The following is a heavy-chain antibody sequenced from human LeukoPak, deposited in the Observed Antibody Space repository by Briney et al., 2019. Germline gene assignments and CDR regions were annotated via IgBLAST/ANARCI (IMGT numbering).Heavy chain of an antibody. CDR3: ASRSNYVRWFDP. D-gene: IGHD4-11*01. CDR2: ISSSGSTI. CDR1: GFTFSSYE. V-gene: IGHV3-48*03. J-gene: IGHJ5*02. Sequence: GGSLRLSCAASGFTFSSYEMNWVRQAPGKGLEWVSYISSSGSTIYYADSVKGRFTISRDNAKNTLYLQMNSLRAEDTAVYYCASRSNYVRWFDPWGQGTLVTVSS.